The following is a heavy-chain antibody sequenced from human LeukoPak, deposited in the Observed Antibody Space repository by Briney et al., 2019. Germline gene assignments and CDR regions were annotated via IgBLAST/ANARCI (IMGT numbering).Heavy chain of an antibody. Sequence: VASVKVSCKASGYTFTGYYMHWVRQAPGQGLEWMGWINPNSGGTNYAQKLQGRVTMTTDTSTSTAYMELRSLRSDDTAVYYCARAIDSSSWFDYWGQGTLVTVSS. CDR2: INPNSGGT. CDR3: ARAIDSSSWFDY. D-gene: IGHD6-13*01. J-gene: IGHJ4*02. CDR1: GYTFTGYY. V-gene: IGHV1-2*02.